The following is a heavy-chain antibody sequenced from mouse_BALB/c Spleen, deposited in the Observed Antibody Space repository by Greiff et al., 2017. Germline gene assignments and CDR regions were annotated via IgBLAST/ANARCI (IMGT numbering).Heavy chain of an antibody. CDR3: AREGLRRGNYFDY. V-gene: IGHV5-15*02. J-gene: IGHJ2*01. Sequence: EVQLVESGGGLVQPGGSRKLSCAASGFTFSDYGMAWVRQAPGKGPEWVAFISNLAYSIYYADTVTGRFTISRENAKNTLYLEMSSLRSEDTAMYYCAREGLRRGNYFDYGGQGTTLTVAS. D-gene: IGHD2-4*01. CDR2: ISNLAYSI. CDR1: GFTFSDYG.